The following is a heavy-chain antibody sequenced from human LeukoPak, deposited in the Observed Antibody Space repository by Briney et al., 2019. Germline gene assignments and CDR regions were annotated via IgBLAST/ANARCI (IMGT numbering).Heavy chain of an antibody. CDR1: GVTLSGFS. CDR2: ILHSGDTT. Sequence: VGSLRLSCAASGVTLSGFSMSWVCEGPGEGVGWGSRILHSGDTTYYSDSVKGRFTVSRDNSKNAMYLQMDSLRAEDTAAYFCAKDLKRDGKWDIDFWGQGTLVTVSS. J-gene: IGHJ4*02. CDR3: AKDLKRDGKWDIDF. D-gene: IGHD1-26*01. V-gene: IGHV3-23*01.